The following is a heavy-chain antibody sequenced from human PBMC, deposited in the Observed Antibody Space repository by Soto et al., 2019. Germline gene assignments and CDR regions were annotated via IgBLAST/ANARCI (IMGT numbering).Heavy chain of an antibody. V-gene: IGHV4-59*01. J-gene: IGHJ4*02. Sequence: SETLSLTCTVSGGSISSYYWSWIRQPPGKGLEWIGYIYYSGSTNYNPSLKSRVTISVDTSKNQFSLKLSSVTAADTAVYYCAGSDGRYWGQGTLVTVSP. CDR1: GGSISSYY. CDR2: IYYSGST. CDR3: AGSDGRY.